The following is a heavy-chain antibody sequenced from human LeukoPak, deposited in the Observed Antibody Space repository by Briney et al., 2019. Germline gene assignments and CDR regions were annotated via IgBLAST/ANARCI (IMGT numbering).Heavy chain of an antibody. Sequence: PGGSLRLSCAASGFTFSSYGMHWVRQAPGKGLEWVAVIWYDGSNKYYADSVKGRFTISRDNSKNTLYLQMNSLRAEDTAVYYCARDPDEYSSFPRWFDPWGQGTLVTVSS. V-gene: IGHV3-33*01. CDR1: GFTFSSYG. CDR3: ARDPDEYSSFPRWFDP. J-gene: IGHJ5*02. D-gene: IGHD6-6*01. CDR2: IWYDGSNK.